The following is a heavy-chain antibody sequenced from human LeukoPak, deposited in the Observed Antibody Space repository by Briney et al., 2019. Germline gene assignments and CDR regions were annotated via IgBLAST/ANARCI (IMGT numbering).Heavy chain of an antibody. Sequence: PSETLSLTCTVSGGSISSSSYYWGWIRQPPGKGLEWIGSIYYSGSTYYNPSLKSRVTISVDTSKNQFSLKLSSVTAADTAVYYCARSDRVATPYYFDYWGQGTLVTVSS. V-gene: IGHV4-39*07. CDR2: IYYSGST. CDR1: GGSISSSSYY. D-gene: IGHD5-12*01. CDR3: ARSDRVATPYYFDY. J-gene: IGHJ4*02.